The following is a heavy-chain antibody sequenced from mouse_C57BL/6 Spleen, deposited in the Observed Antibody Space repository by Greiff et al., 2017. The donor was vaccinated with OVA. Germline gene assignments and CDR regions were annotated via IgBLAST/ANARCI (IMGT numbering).Heavy chain of an antibody. CDR3: AYYYGSSPACFAY. CDR1: GYTFTDYY. CDR2: INTNNGGT. V-gene: IGHV1-26*01. Sequence: EVQLQQSGPELVKPGASVKISCKASGYTFTDYYMNWVKQSHGKSLEWIGDINTNNGGTSYNQKLKGKGTLTGDKSSSTAYMELRSLTSEDAAFYYCAYYYGSSPACFAYWGQGTLVTVSA. J-gene: IGHJ3*01. D-gene: IGHD1-1*01.